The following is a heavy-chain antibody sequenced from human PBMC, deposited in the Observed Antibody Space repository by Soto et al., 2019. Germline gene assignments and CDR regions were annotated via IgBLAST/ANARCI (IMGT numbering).Heavy chain of an antibody. CDR2: INHSGST. CDR3: ARIPFDYGSGSYYKGGRFDP. CDR1: GGSFSGYY. J-gene: IGHJ5*02. D-gene: IGHD3-10*01. Sequence: SETLSLTCAVYGGSFSGYYWSWIRQPTGKGLEWIGEINHSGSTNYNPSLKSRVTISVDTSKNQFSLKLSSVTAADTAVYYCARIPFDYGSGSYYKGGRFDPWGQGTLVTVSS. V-gene: IGHV4-34*01.